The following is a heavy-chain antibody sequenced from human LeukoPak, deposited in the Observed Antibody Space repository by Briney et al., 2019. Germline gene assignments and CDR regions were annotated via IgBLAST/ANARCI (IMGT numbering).Heavy chain of an antibody. D-gene: IGHD3-10*01. J-gene: IGHJ5*02. CDR1: GYTFTGYY. CDR3: ARGRGGHYYGSGTFDL. CDR2: INPNSGGT. V-gene: IGHV1-2*02. Sequence: ASVKVSCKASGYTFTGYYMHWVRQAPGQGLEWMGWINPNSGGTNYAQKFQARVTMTRNTSIGTAYMELSSLRSEDTAVYYCARGRGGHYYGSGTFDLWGQGTLVTVSS.